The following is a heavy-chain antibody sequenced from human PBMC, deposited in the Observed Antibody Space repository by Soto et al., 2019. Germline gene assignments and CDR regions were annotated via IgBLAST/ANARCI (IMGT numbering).Heavy chain of an antibody. D-gene: IGHD3-10*01. CDR3: ARDRGTRTTNSYGMGV. CDR1: GVSISSYY. J-gene: IGHJ6*02. V-gene: IGHV4-59*01. Sequence: SETLSLTCTVSGVSISSYYWSWIRQPPGKGLEWIGYIYYSGSTNYNPSLKSRVTISVDTSKNQFSLKLSSVTAADTAVYYCARDRGTRTTNSYGMGVWGQGTTVTVSS. CDR2: IYYSGST.